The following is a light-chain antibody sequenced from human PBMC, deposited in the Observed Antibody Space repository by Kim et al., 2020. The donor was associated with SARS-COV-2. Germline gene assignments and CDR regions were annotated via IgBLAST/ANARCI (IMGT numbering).Light chain of an antibody. CDR2: EVT. Sequence: RSVTISCTGTSSDVGGYTSVSWYQPHPGNAPKRVIYEVTQRPAGVPDRVSGSKSGNTAFLTVSGLQSEDEADYYCNSYAGINLWVFGGVTQLTVL. CDR3: NSYAGINLWV. CDR1: SSDVGGYTS. J-gene: IGLJ3*02. V-gene: IGLV2-8*01.